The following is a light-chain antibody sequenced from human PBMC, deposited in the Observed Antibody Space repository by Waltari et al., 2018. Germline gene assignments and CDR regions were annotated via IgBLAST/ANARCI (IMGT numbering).Light chain of an antibody. CDR1: SSDVGGYNF. J-gene: IGLJ2*01. CDR3: SSYTFTSTPVV. V-gene: IGLV2-14*01. CDR2: EVS. Sequence: QSALTQPASVSGSPGQSITISCTGTSSDVGGYNFVSWYQQHPGKAPKLMLYEVSNRPSGRSNRFSGSKSGNTASLTISGLQAEDEADYCCSSYTFTSTPVVFGGGTKVTVL.